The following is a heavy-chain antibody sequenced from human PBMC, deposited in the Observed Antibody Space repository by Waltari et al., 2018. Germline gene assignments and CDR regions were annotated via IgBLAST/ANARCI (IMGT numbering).Heavy chain of an antibody. J-gene: IGHJ4*02. D-gene: IGHD3-16*01. CDR2: IYYSGST. CDR3: ARDYDGGGGFDY. CDR1: GGSISSGGYY. Sequence: QVQLQESGPGLVKPSQTLSLTCTVSGGSISSGGYYWSWIRQHPGKGLEWIGYIYYSGSTYYNPSLKSRVTISVDTSKNQFSLKLSSVTAADTALYYGARDYDGGGGFDYWGQGTLVTVSS. V-gene: IGHV4-31*03.